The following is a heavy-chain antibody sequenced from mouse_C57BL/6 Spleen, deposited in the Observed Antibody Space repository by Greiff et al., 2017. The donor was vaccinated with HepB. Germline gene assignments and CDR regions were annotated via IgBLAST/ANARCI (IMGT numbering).Heavy chain of an antibody. D-gene: IGHD4-1*01. CDR2: IWGGGST. Sequence: QVQLKQSGPGLVAPSQSLSITCTFSGFSLTSYGVDWVRQPPGKGLEWLGVIWGGGSTNYNSALMSRLSISKDNSKSQVFLKMNSLQTDDTAMYYCAKHGLGRFTYWGQGTLVTVSA. CDR1: GFSLTSYG. J-gene: IGHJ3*01. V-gene: IGHV2-9*01. CDR3: AKHGLGRFTY.